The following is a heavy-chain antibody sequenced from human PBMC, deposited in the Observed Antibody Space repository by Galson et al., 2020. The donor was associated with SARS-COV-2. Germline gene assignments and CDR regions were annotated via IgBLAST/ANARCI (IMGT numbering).Heavy chain of an antibody. CDR1: GFTFSSYA. CDR2: MSSDGSNI. Sequence: GESLKISCVASGFTFSSYAMHWVRPAPGKGLQRVAVMSSDGSNIYYADTVKGRFTISRDNSKNTLFLQMNSLRAEDTAIYYCAKRDTSGFYNDYWGQGTLVTVSS. J-gene: IGHJ4*02. V-gene: IGHV3-30-3*02. CDR3: AKRDTSGFYNDY. D-gene: IGHD3-22*01.